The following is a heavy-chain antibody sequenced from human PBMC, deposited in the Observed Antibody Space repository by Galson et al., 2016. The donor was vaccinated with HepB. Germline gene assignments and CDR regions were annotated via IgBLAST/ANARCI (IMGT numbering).Heavy chain of an antibody. CDR2: INPDSGGT. CDR3: AGDLNTKGIFGVVIIDYYFDQ. J-gene: IGHJ4*02. D-gene: IGHD3-3*01. Sequence: SVKVSCKASGYTFTGHYMHWVRQAPGQGPEWMGWINPDSGGTDYAQKFQGRVTMTRDTSISTAYMELSRLRSDDTAVYYCAGDLNTKGIFGVVIIDYYFDQWGQGTLVTVSS. CDR1: GYTFTGHY. V-gene: IGHV1-2*02.